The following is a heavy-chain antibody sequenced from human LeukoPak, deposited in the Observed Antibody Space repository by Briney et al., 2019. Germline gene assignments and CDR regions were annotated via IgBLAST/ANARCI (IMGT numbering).Heavy chain of an antibody. J-gene: IGHJ4*02. D-gene: IGHD5-18*01. CDR3: ARDPLQLGRAKWYFDY. CDR2: INPSGGST. V-gene: IGHV1-46*01. CDR1: GYTFTSYY. Sequence: ASVKVSCKASGYTFTSYYMHWVRQAPGQGLEWMGIINPSGGSTSYAQKFQGRVTMTRDTSTSTVYMELSSLRSEGTAVYYCARDPLQLGRAKWYFDYWGQGTLVTVSS.